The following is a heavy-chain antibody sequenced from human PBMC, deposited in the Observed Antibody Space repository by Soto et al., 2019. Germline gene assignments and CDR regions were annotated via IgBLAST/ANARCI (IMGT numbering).Heavy chain of an antibody. Sequence: ASVKVSCKASGYTFTGYYMHWVRQAPGQGLEWMGWINPNSGGTNYAQKFQGRVTMTRDTSISTAYMELSRLRSDDTAVYYCARDFQGEMVTAIGNWGQGTLVPVSS. CDR1: GYTFTGYY. CDR3: ARDFQGEMVTAIGN. D-gene: IGHD5-18*01. CDR2: INPNSGGT. J-gene: IGHJ4*02. V-gene: IGHV1-2*02.